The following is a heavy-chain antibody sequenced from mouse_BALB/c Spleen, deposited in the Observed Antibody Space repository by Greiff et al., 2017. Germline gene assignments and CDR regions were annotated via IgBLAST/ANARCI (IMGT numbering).Heavy chain of an antibody. V-gene: IGHV1-80*01. J-gene: IGHJ2*01. CDR1: GYAFSSYW. CDR2: IYPGDGDT. D-gene: IGHD2-4*01. CDR3: ARGDYDRGDY. Sequence: QVQLQQSGAELVRPGSSVKISCKASGYAFSSYWMNWVKQRPGQGLEWIGQIYPGDGDTNYNGKFKDKATLTADKSSSTAYMQLSSLTSEDSAVYFCARGDYDRGDYWGQGTTLTVSS.